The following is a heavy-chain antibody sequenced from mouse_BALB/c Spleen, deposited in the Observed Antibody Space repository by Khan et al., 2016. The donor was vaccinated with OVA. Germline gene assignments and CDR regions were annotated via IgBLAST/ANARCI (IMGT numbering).Heavy chain of an antibody. CDR3: ARISSYWYSDV. D-gene: IGHD6-2*01. V-gene: IGHV9-1*02. CDR1: GYTFTKYG. CDR2: INTYTGEP. Sequence: QIQLVQSGPELKKPGETVKISCKASGYTFTKYGMNWVKQAPGKGLKWMGWINTYTGEPTYADDFKGRFVFSLETSASTAYLQISNLKNEDMTTYFCARISSYWYSDVWGAGTTVTVSS. J-gene: IGHJ1*01.